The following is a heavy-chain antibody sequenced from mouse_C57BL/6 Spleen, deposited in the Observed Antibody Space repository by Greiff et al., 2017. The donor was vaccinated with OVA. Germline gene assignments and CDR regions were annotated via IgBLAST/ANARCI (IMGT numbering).Heavy chain of an antibody. CDR3: ARSVIHYGSSYYFDY. J-gene: IGHJ2*01. V-gene: IGHV1-4*01. CDR2: INPSSGYT. CDR1: GYTFTSYT. Sequence: QVQLQQSGAELARPGASVKMSCKASGYTFTSYTMHWVKQRPGQGLEWIGYINPSSGYTKYNQKFKDKATLTADKSSSTAYMQLSSLTSEDSAVYYCARSVIHYGSSYYFDYWGQGTTLTVSS. D-gene: IGHD1-1*01.